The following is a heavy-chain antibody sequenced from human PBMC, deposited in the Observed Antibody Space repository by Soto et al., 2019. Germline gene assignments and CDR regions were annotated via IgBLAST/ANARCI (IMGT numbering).Heavy chain of an antibody. CDR1: GYTSTNYW. D-gene: IGHD3-16*01. CDR2: IFPGDSDT. Sequence: ESLKISCKAIGYTSTNYWIGWVRQTPGKGLEWMGIIFPGDSDTRYNPSFEGQVTVSADESISTAYLQWNTLKASDTAMYYCVRPNFGALTHFDFWGQGTLVTVSS. CDR3: VRPNFGALTHFDF. V-gene: IGHV5-51*01. J-gene: IGHJ4*02.